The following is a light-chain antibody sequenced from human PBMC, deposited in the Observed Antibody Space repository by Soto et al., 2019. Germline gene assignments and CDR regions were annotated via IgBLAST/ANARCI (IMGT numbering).Light chain of an antibody. V-gene: IGKV1-27*01. CDR2: AAS. Sequence: DIQMTPSPSSLSASVGDRVTLTCRASQGISNYLAWYQQRPGKVPKLLIYAASTLQSGVPSRFSGSGSGADFTLTISSLQPEDVATYYCLQDYTYPWTFGQGTKVDIK. CDR3: LQDYTYPWT. J-gene: IGKJ1*01. CDR1: QGISNY.